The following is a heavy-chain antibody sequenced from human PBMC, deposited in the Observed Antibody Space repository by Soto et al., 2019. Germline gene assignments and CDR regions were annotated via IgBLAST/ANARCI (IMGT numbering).Heavy chain of an antibody. V-gene: IGHV1-18*04. Sequence: QVHLVQSGAEVEKPGASVTISCKASGYPVTSYGFSWVRQAPGQGLQWIGRISAYNGNTAYAQNVQDRVTMTADTSTSTAYMELRGLRSDDTAVYFCARAAKNYYDSGGYYYPWGQGTLVTVSS. CDR3: ARAAKNYYDSGGYYYP. J-gene: IGHJ5*02. D-gene: IGHD3-22*01. CDR2: ISAYNGNT. CDR1: GYPVTSYG.